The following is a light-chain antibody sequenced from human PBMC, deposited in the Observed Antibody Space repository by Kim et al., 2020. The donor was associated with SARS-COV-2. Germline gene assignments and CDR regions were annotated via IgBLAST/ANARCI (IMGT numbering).Light chain of an antibody. Sequence: QSVLTQPASVSGSPGQSLTISCTGTSSDVGAYNYVSWYQQHPDKAPKVMIYDVSNRPSGVSNRFSGSKSGNTASLTISGLQAEDEADYYCSSYASSNTVVFGGGTKVTVL. CDR2: DVS. J-gene: IGLJ2*01. CDR1: SSDVGAYNY. CDR3: SSYASSNTVV. V-gene: IGLV2-14*03.